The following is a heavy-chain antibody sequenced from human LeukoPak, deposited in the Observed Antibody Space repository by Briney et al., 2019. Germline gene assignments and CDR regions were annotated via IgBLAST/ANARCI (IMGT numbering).Heavy chain of an antibody. CDR2: INHSGST. CDR1: GGSFSGYY. CDR3: ARGTNTEYYYASSGPRSGLDP. V-gene: IGHV4-34*01. Sequence: SETLSLTCAVYGGSFSGYYWSWIRQPTGKGLEWIGEINHSGSTNYNPSLKSRVTISVDTSKNQLSLKLSSVTAADTAVYYCARGTNTEYYYASSGPRSGLDPWGQGTLVTVSS. J-gene: IGHJ5*02. D-gene: IGHD3-22*01.